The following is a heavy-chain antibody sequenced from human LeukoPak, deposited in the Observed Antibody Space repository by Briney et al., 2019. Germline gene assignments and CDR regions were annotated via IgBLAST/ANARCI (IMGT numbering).Heavy chain of an antibody. D-gene: IGHD1-26*01. CDR2: IYHSGST. CDR3: ARAPMGANSY. CDR1: GGSISSGGYH. V-gene: IGHV4-30-2*01. J-gene: IGHJ4*02. Sequence: SETLSLTCTVSGGSISSGGYHWSWIRQPPGKGLEWIGYIYHSGSTYYNPSLKSRVTISVDRSKNQFSLKLSSVTAADTAVYYCARAPMGANSYWGQGTLVTVSS.